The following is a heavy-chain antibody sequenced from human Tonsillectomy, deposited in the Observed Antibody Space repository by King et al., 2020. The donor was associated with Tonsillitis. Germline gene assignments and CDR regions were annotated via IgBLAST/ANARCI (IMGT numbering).Heavy chain of an antibody. CDR2: IYHSGST. V-gene: IGHV4-38-2*02. J-gene: IGHJ4*02. Sequence: VQLQESGPGLVKPSETLSLTCSVSGYSISSDYYWGWIRQPPGKGLEWIGSIYHSGSTYYKPSLKSRVTISVDTSKNQFSLKLSSVTAADTAVYYCARDQDYYHSRGSPSPFDYWGQGTLVTVSS. CDR3: ARDQDYYHSRGSPSPFDY. D-gene: IGHD3-22*01. CDR1: GYSISSDYY.